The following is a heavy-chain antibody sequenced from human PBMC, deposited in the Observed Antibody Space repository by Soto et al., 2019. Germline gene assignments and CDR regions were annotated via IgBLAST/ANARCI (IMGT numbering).Heavy chain of an antibody. D-gene: IGHD2-2*01. CDR1: GFTFSSYG. Sequence: QVQLVESGGGVVQPGRSLRLSCAASGFTFSSYGMHWVRQAPGKGLEWVAVISYDGSNKYYADAVKGRFTISRDNSKSTLYLQMTSLRAEETAVYYCAKGPAIVLVPAAMNYYGMAVWGQGTTVTVSS. CDR2: ISYDGSNK. CDR3: AKGPAIVLVPAAMNYYGMAV. J-gene: IGHJ6*02. V-gene: IGHV3-30*18.